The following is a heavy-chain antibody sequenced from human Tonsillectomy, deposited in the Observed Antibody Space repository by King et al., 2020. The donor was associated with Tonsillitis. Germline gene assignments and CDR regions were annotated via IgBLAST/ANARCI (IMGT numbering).Heavy chain of an antibody. D-gene: IGHD4-11*01. CDR1: GFTFSSYD. CDR2: IRYDRSNI. V-gene: IGHV3-30*02. J-gene: IGHJ3*02. Sequence: VQLVESGGGVVQPGGSLRLSCAASGFTFSSYDMHWVRQAPGKGLEWVAFIRYDRSNIYYADSVKGRFTISSDNSKNTLYLQMNSLRAEDTAVYYCENNSRPVTVNDAVDIWGQGTVVTVSS. CDR3: ENNSRPVTVNDAVDI.